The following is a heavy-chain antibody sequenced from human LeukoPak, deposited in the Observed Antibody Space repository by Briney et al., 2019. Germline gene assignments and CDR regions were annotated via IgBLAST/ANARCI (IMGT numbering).Heavy chain of an antibody. Sequence: GGSLRLSCAVSGFTFSSYAMSWVRQAPGKGLEWISTISGSGGGTYYADSVKGRFTISRDNSKNTLSLQMNSLRAEDTAVYHCAKGLVGTEYFQHWGQGTLVTVSS. J-gene: IGHJ1*01. CDR1: GFTFSSYA. D-gene: IGHD2-8*02. V-gene: IGHV3-23*01. CDR2: ISGSGGGT. CDR3: AKGLVGTEYFQH.